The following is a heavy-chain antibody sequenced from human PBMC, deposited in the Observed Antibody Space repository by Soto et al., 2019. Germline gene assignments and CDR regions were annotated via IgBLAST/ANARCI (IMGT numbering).Heavy chain of an antibody. J-gene: IGHJ4*02. CDR3: VRATSCGGDCYSGGFDY. Sequence: QVQLVQSGAEVKKPGASVKVSCKASGYTFTSYYMRWVRQAPGQGLEWMGIINPSGGSTSYAQKFQGRVTMTRDTSTSTVYMELSSLRSEYTAVYYCVRATSCGGDCYSGGFDYWGQGTLVTVSS. CDR2: INPSGGST. V-gene: IGHV1-46*01. CDR1: GYTFTSYY. D-gene: IGHD2-21*02.